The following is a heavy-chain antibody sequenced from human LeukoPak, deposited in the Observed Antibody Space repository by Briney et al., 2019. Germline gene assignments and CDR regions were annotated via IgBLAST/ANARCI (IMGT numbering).Heavy chain of an antibody. Sequence: SSETLSLTCAVYGGSFSGYYWSWIRQPPGKRLEWIGEINHSGSTNYNPSLKSRVTISGDTSKNQFSLKLRYVTAADTAVYYCARGYSGTSEVSDIWGPGTLVTVSS. V-gene: IGHV4-34*01. J-gene: IGHJ3*02. CDR1: GGSFSGYY. CDR3: ARGYSGTSEVSDI. D-gene: IGHD1-26*01. CDR2: INHSGST.